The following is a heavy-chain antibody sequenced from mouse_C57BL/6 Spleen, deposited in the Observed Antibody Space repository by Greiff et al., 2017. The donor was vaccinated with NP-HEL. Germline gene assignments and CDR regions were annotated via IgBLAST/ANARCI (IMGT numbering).Heavy chain of an antibody. Sequence: EVKLVESGGGLVKPGGSLKLSCAASGFTFSDYGMHWVRQAPEKGLEWVAYISSGSSTIYYADTVKGRFTISRDNAKNTLFLQMTSLRSEDTAMYYCAKKHYYGSSYAYYAMDYWGQGTSVTVSS. CDR3: AKKHYYGSSYAYYAMDY. V-gene: IGHV5-17*01. CDR1: GFTFSDYG. J-gene: IGHJ4*01. CDR2: ISSGSSTI. D-gene: IGHD1-1*01.